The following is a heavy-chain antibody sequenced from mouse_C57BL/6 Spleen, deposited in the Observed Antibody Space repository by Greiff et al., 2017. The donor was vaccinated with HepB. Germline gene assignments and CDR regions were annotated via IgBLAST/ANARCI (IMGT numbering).Heavy chain of an antibody. Sequence: QVQLQQSGAELARPGASVKLSCKASGYTFTSYGLSWVKQRTGQGLEWIGEIYPRSGNTYYNEKFKGKATLTADKSSSTAYMELRSLTSEDSAVYFCARFVITTVVANYFDYWGQGTTLTVSS. CDR3: ARFVITTVVANYFDY. CDR1: GYTFTSYG. D-gene: IGHD1-1*01. CDR2: IYPRSGNT. V-gene: IGHV1-81*01. J-gene: IGHJ2*01.